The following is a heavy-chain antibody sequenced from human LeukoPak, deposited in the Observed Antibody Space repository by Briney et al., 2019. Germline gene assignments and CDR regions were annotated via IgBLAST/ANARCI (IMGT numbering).Heavy chain of an antibody. V-gene: IGHV3-33*01. D-gene: IGHD2-21*02. CDR3: ARWGDGSKLDY. Sequence: GWSLRLSCAASGFTFRNHGMYWVRQAPGKGLEWVAVIWYDGSTTYYGDAVKGRFTISRDNSKGTLYLQMNSLRVEDTAVYYCARWGDGSKLDYWGQGTLVTVSS. CDR2: IWYDGSTT. CDR1: GFTFRNHG. J-gene: IGHJ4*02.